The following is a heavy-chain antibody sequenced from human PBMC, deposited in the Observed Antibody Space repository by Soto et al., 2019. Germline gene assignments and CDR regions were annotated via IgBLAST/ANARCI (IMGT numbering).Heavy chain of an antibody. D-gene: IGHD2-2*01. V-gene: IGHV1-3*01. Sequence: ASVKVSCKASGYTFTSYAMHWVRQAPGQRLEWMGWINAGNGNTKYSQKFQGRVTITRDTSASTAYMELSSLRSEDTAVYYCARDKGVVVPAALEGTPTYYYYYMDVWGKGTTVTVSS. CDR1: GYTFTSYA. J-gene: IGHJ6*03. CDR3: ARDKGVVVPAALEGTPTYYYYYMDV. CDR2: INAGNGNT.